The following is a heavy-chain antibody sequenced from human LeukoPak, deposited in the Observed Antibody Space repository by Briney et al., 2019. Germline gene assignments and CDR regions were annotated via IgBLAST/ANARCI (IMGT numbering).Heavy chain of an antibody. CDR2: ISAYNGNT. J-gene: IGHJ2*01. D-gene: IGHD1-14*01. Sequence: ASVKVSCKASGYTFTSYGISWVRQAPGQGLEWMGWISAYNGNTNYAQKLQGRVTMTTDTSTSTAYMELRSLRSDDTAVYYCARGQAAITTPLAWSFALWGRGTLVTVSS. V-gene: IGHV1-18*01. CDR1: GYTFTSYG. CDR3: ARGQAAITTPLAWSFAL.